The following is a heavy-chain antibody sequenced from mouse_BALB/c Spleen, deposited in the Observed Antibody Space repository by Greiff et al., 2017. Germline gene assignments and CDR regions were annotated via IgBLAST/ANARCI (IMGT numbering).Heavy chain of an antibody. D-gene: IGHD2-1*01. V-gene: IGHV14-3*02. CDR2: IDPANGNT. J-gene: IGHJ2*01. CDR3: ARGNYPFDY. Sequence: EVKLVESGAELVKPGASVKLSCTASGFNIKDTYMHWVKQRPEQGLEWIGRIDPANGNTKYDPKFQGKATITADTSSNTAYLQLSSLTSEDTAVYYCARGNYPFDYWGQGTTLTVSS. CDR1: GFNIKDTY.